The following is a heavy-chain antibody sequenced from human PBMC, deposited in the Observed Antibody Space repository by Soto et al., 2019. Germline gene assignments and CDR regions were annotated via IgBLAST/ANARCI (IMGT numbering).Heavy chain of an antibody. J-gene: IGHJ4*02. Sequence: QGQLQESGPGLVKPSGTLSLTCAVSGGSITSGNWWTWVRQPPGKGLEWIGEIFHSGSTTYNPSLRSRVTISVDKSKNHFSLNLSSVTAADTAVYYCARQRGASCSGYSDFWGQGSLVPVSS. D-gene: IGHD3-3*01. V-gene: IGHV4-4*02. CDR2: IFHSGST. CDR3: ARQRGASCSGYSDF. CDR1: GGSITSGNW.